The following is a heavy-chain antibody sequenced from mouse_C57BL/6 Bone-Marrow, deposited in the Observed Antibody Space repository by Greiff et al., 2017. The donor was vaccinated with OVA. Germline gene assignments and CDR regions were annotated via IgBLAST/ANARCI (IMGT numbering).Heavy chain of an antibody. CDR1: GFTFSSYG. D-gene: IGHD1-1*01. Sequence: EVQRVESGGDLVKPGGSLKLSCAASGFTFSSYGMSWVRQTPDKRLEWVATISSGGSYTYYPDSVKGRFTISRDNAKNTLYLQMSSLKSEDTAMYYCARSPLYYYGWVYFDYWGQGTTLTVSS. CDR2: ISSGGSYT. J-gene: IGHJ2*01. V-gene: IGHV5-6*01. CDR3: ARSPLYYYGWVYFDY.